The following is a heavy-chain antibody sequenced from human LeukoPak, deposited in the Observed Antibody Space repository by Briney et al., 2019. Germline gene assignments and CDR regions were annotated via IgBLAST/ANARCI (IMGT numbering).Heavy chain of an antibody. Sequence: SVKVSCKASGGTFSSYAISWVRQAPGQGLEWMGRIIPILGIANYAQKFQGRVTITADKSTSTAYMELSSLRSEDTAVYYCAAGVPGYDSSGYYYYYYGMDVWGQGTTATVSS. D-gene: IGHD3-22*01. CDR3: AAGVPGYDSSGYYYYYYGMDV. J-gene: IGHJ6*02. V-gene: IGHV1-69*04. CDR2: IIPILGIA. CDR1: GGTFSSYA.